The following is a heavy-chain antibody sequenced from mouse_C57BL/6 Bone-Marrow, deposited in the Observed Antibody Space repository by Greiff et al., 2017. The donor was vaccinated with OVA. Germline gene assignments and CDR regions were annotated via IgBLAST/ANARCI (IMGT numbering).Heavy chain of an antibody. D-gene: IGHD1-1*01. CDR1: GYTFTDYY. V-gene: IGHV1-76*01. CDR2: IYPGSGNT. CDR3: ARQDYGSSSFAY. Sequence: QVQLQQPGAELVMPGASVKLSCKASGYTFTDYYINWVKQRPGQGLEWIARIYPGSGNTYYNEKFKGKATLTAEKSSSTAYMQLSSLTSEDSAVYFCARQDYGSSSFAYWGQGTLVTVSA. J-gene: IGHJ3*01.